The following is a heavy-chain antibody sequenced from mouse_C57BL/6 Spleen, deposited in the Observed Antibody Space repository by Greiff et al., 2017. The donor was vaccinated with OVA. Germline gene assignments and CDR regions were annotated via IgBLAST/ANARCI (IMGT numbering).Heavy chain of an antibody. V-gene: IGHV1-82*01. CDR3: ARSPVNWDEDY. Sequence: QVQLKESGPELVKPGASVKISCKASGYAFSSSWMNWVKQRPGKGLEWIGRIYPGDGDTNYNGKFKGKATLTADKASSTAYMQLSSLTSEDSAVYFCARSPVNWDEDYWGQGTTLTVSS. CDR2: IYPGDGDT. J-gene: IGHJ2*01. D-gene: IGHD4-1*01. CDR1: GYAFSSSW.